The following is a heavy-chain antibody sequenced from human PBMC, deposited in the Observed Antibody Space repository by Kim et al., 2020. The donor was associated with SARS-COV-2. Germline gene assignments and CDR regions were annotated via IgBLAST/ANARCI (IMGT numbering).Heavy chain of an antibody. CDR1: GFVFSNSE. CDR3: AREGRSTKSGD. J-gene: IGHJ4*02. CDR2: ISDSGSAI. Sequence: GGSLRLSCAASGFVFSNSEMNWVRQAPGKGLEWVSYISDSGSAIYYADSVKGRFTISRDNAKNSLYLQMNSLRAEDTALYYCAREGRSTKSGDWGQGTLVTVSS. D-gene: IGHD1-26*01. V-gene: IGHV3-48*03.